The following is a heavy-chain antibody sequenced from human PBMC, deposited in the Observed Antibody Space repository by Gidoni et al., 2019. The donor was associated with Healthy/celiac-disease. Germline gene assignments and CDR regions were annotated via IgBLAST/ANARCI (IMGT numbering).Heavy chain of an antibody. D-gene: IGHD3-16*01. V-gene: IGHV4-34*01. Sequence: QVQLQQWGAGLLKPSETLSLTCAVYGGSFSVYYWSWIRQPPGKGLEWIGEINHSGSTNYNPSLKSRVTISVDTSKNQFSLKLSSVTAADTAVYYCARGPPGRVELKLRLGERLIDYWGQGTLVTVSS. CDR1: GGSFSVYY. CDR2: INHSGST. CDR3: ARGPPGRVELKLRLGERLIDY. J-gene: IGHJ4*02.